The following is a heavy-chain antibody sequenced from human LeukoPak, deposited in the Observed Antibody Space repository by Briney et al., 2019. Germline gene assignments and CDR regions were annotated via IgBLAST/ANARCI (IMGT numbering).Heavy chain of an antibody. CDR3: ARPHSPSGSPTNFDY. CDR1: GGSISSGDYY. V-gene: IGHV4-30-4*08. Sequence: SETLSLTCTVSGGSISSGDYYWSWIRQPPGKGLEWIGYIYYSGSTYYNPSLKSRVTISVDTSKNQFSLKLSSVTAADTAVYYCARPHSPSGSPTNFDYWGQGTLVTVSS. D-gene: IGHD1-26*01. CDR2: IYYSGST. J-gene: IGHJ4*02.